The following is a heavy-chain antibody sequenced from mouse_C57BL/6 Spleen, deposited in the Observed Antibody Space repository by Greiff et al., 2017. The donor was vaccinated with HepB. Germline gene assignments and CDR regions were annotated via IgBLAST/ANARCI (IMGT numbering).Heavy chain of an antibody. CDR2: INPNNGGT. D-gene: IGHD2-3*01. CDR1: GYTFTDYY. Sequence: EVKLVESGPELVKPGASVKISCKASGYTFTDYYMNWVKQSHGKSLEWIGDINPNNGGTSYNQKFKGKATLTVDKSSSTAYMELRSLTSEDSAVYYCASLYDGYYVGFAYWGQGTLVTVSA. J-gene: IGHJ3*01. V-gene: IGHV1-26*01. CDR3: ASLYDGYYVGFAY.